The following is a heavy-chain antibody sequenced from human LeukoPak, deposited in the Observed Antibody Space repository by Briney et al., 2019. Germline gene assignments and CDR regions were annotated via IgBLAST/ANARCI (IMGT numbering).Heavy chain of an antibody. CDR2: IYYSGST. Sequence: SETLSLTCTVSGGSISSSSYYWGWIRQPPGKGLEWIGSIYYSGSTYYNPSLKSRVTISVDTSKNQFSLKLSSVTAADTAVYCCARGASIRVLRYFDWLDYWGQGTLVTVSS. V-gene: IGHV4-39*07. CDR1: GGSISSSSYY. J-gene: IGHJ4*02. CDR3: ARGASIRVLRYFDWLDY. D-gene: IGHD3-9*01.